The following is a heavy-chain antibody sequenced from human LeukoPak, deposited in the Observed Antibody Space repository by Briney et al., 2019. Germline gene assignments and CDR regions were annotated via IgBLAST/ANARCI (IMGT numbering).Heavy chain of an antibody. V-gene: IGHV3-74*01. CDR1: GFTFSGSA. Sequence: PGGSLRLSCEASGFTFSGSAMHWVRQAPGRGLVWVSRINSDGTTTTYADSVKGRFTVSRDNAKNTVYLQMNSLRAEDTAVYYCVRESKYSGSYHEDYWGQGTLVTVSS. D-gene: IGHD1-26*01. CDR3: VRESKYSGSYHEDY. J-gene: IGHJ4*02. CDR2: INSDGTTT.